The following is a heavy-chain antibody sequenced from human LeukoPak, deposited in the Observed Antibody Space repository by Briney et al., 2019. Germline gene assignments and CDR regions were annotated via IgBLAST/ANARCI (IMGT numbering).Heavy chain of an antibody. Sequence: GGSLRLSCAASGLTVSSNYMSWVRQAPGKGLEWLSVIYNGDMTYYADSVKGRFTISRDNSKNTLYLQMNNLRAEDTAAYYCARANGGNMWRGHYFDCWGQGTLVTVSS. CDR1: GLTVSSNY. J-gene: IGHJ4*02. CDR3: ARANGGNMWRGHYFDC. CDR2: IYNGDMT. D-gene: IGHD4-23*01. V-gene: IGHV3-66*01.